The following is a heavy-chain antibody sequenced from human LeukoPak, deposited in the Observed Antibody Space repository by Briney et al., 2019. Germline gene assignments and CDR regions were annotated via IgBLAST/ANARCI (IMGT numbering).Heavy chain of an antibody. J-gene: IGHJ4*02. CDR3: ARRGTVTTFFSYYFDY. CDR1: GFTFSSYW. Sequence: GRSLRLSCAASGFTFSSYWMSWVRQAPGKGLEWVANIKQDGSEKYYVDSVKGRFTISRDNAKNSLYLQMNSLRAEDTAVYYCARRGTVTTFFSYYFDYWGQGTLVTVSS. V-gene: IGHV3-7*01. D-gene: IGHD4-17*01. CDR2: IKQDGSEK.